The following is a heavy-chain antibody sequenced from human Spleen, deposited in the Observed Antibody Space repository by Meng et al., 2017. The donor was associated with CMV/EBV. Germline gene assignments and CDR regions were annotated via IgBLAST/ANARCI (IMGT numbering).Heavy chain of an antibody. CDR1: YTFTSYG. J-gene: IGHJ6*02. CDR3: ARGGSSAWYYYYGMHV. V-gene: IGHV1-18*01. Sequence: YTFTSYGISWVRQAPGQGLGWLGWITTYNGDTNYEQKLQGRVTMTTDTSTTTAYMELRSLTSDETAVYYCARGGSSAWYYYYGMHVWGQGTTVTVSS. CDR2: ITTYNGDT. D-gene: IGHD6-19*01.